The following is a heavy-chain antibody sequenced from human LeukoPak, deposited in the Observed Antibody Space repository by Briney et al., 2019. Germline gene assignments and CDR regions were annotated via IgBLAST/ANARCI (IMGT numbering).Heavy chain of an antibody. CDR3: ASGTGTTVVDAFDI. V-gene: IGHV1-46*01. J-gene: IGHJ3*02. CDR2: INPSGGST. D-gene: IGHD1-1*01. Sequence: ASVKVSCKASGGTFSSYAISWVRQAPGQGLEWMGIINPSGGSTSYAQKFQGRVTMTRDMSTSTVYMELSSLRSEDTAVYYCASGTGTTVVDAFDIWGQGTMVTVSS. CDR1: GGTFSSYA.